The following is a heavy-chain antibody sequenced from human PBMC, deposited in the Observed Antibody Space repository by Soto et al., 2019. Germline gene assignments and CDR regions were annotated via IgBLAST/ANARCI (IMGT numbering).Heavy chain of an antibody. Sequence: QVQLQESGPGLVKPSETLSLTCTVYGGSISRYYWCWIRQPPGKGLEWIGYIYYSGSTNYNPSLKRQVTIPEDTSKNQFSLKLSSVPAADTAVYYCARRYSSAFDIWGQGTMVTVSS. CDR3: ARRYSSAFDI. D-gene: IGHD6-13*01. J-gene: IGHJ3*02. CDR2: IYYSGST. V-gene: IGHV4-59*08. CDR1: GGSISRYY.